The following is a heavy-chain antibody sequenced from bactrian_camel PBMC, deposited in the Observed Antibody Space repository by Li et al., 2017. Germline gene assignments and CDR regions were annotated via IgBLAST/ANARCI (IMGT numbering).Heavy chain of an antibody. J-gene: IGHJ6*01. CDR3: AADQPSAPRGRCVEEDEEGRYTS. Sequence: HVQLVESGGGSVQAGGSLRLSCAASESTYNYYCMAWFRQAPGKEREGVAGIRNDGMTVYADSVKGRFTISRDNAKNTMSLQMDSLKPEDTAVYYCAADQPSAPRGRCVEEDEEGRYTSWGQGTQVTVS. D-gene: IGHD1*01. V-gene: IGHV3S63*01. CDR1: ESTYNYYC. CDR2: IRNDGMT.